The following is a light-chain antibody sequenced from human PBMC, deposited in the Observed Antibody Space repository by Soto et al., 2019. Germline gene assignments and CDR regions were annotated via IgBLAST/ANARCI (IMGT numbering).Light chain of an antibody. J-gene: IGKJ2*01. CDR1: HNVNSY. CDR2: DTS. CDR3: QQRNNWPPT. Sequence: TVLTQSPVTLSLSPGERATLSCRASHNVNSYLAWYQQKPGQAPRLLIYDTSNRATGIPARFSGTRSGRDFTLTISSLEPEDVAVYFCQQRNNWPPTFGQGTKLEIK. V-gene: IGKV3-11*02.